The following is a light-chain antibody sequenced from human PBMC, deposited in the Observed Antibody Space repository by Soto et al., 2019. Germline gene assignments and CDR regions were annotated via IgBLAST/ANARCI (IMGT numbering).Light chain of an antibody. CDR3: QQYNNWPLYT. Sequence: EIVMTQSPDTLSVSPGERATLSCRASQSVSSKLAWYQQKPGQAPRLLIYGASTRATGIPARFSGSGSGTEFTLTISSLQSEDFAVYYCQQYNNWPLYTFGQGTKLEIK. V-gene: IGKV3-15*01. J-gene: IGKJ2*01. CDR1: QSVSSK. CDR2: GAS.